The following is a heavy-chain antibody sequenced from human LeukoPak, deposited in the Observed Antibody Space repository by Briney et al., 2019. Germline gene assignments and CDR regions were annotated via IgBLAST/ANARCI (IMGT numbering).Heavy chain of an antibody. J-gene: IGHJ4*02. D-gene: IGHD3-10*01. CDR1: GFTFSSYA. V-gene: IGHV3-23*01. CDR2: ISGSGGST. Sequence: GESLRLSCAASGFTFSSYAMSWVRQAPGKGLEWVSAISGSGGSTYYADSVKGRFTTSRDNSKNTLYLQMNSLRAEDTAVYYCAKGTFFDYYGSGSYDYWGQGTLVTVSS. CDR3: AKGTFFDYYGSGSYDY.